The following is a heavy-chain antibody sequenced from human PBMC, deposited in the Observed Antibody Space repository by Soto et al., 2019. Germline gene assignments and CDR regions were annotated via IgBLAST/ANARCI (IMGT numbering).Heavy chain of an antibody. CDR3: AMTRLYDTGTNDYHRDALDI. V-gene: IGHV3-23*01. J-gene: IGHJ3*02. CDR1: GFSFGTYV. D-gene: IGHD3-22*01. Sequence: EVQLLESGGGMVEPRGSLKLSCAASGFSFGTYVMNWVRQAPGKGLEWVSGISGSGGRVYSADSVKGRFTISRDNSRNTLYLQMTRLRAENTAIYYCAMTRLYDTGTNDYHRDALDIWGQGTQVIVSS. CDR2: ISGSGGRV.